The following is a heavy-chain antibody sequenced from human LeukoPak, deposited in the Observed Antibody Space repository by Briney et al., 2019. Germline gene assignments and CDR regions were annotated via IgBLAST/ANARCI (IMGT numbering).Heavy chain of an antibody. CDR3: ATDREGHSGYDYDFDY. Sequence: PSETLSLTCSVSGYSMSSDFFWGCIRQPPGEGLEWIGNLFHSDNPYYTPSLKSRVTISVDTSKKQFSLKLSSVTAADTAVYFCATDREGHSGYDYDFDYWGQGTLVTVSS. V-gene: IGHV4-38-2*02. D-gene: IGHD5-12*01. J-gene: IGHJ4*02. CDR2: LFHSDNP. CDR1: GYSMSSDFF.